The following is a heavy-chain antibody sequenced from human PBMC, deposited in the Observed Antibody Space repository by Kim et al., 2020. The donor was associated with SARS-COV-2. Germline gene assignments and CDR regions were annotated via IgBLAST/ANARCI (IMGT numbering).Heavy chain of an antibody. CDR2: INPSGGST. V-gene: IGHV1-46*01. CDR3: ARGLCSGGSCSGAMDV. J-gene: IGHJ6*02. D-gene: IGHD2-15*01. Sequence: ASVKVSCKASGYTFTSYYMHWVRQAPGQGLEWMGIINPSGGSTSYAQKFQGRVTMTRDTSTSTVYMELSSLRSEDTAVYYCARGLCSGGSCSGAMDVWGQGTTVTVSS. CDR1: GYTFTSYY.